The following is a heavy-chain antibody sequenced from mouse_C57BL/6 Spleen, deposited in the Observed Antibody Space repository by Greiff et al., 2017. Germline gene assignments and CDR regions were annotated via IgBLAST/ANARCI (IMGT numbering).Heavy chain of an antibody. CDR1: GYSITSGYY. CDR3: ARDDHDGAWFAY. Sequence: EVKLMESGPGLVKPSQSLSLTCSVTGYSITSGYYWNWIRQFPGNKLEWMGYISYDGSNNYNPSLKNRISITRDTSKNQFFLKLNSVTTEYTATYYCARDDHDGAWFAYWGQGTLVTVSA. D-gene: IGHD2-12*01. V-gene: IGHV3-6*01. CDR2: ISYDGSN. J-gene: IGHJ3*01.